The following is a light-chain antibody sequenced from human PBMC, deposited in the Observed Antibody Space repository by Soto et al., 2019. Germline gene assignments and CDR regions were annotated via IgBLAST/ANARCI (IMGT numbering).Light chain of an antibody. J-gene: IGKJ4*01. CDR1: QSVSNSY. Sequence: EIVLTQSPGTLSLSPGERATLSCRASQSVSNSYLAWYQQKPGQAPRLLIYGASSRATGIPDRFSGGGSGTDFTLTSSILEPEDFAVYYCQQYGSSLLTFGGGTKVEIK. CDR3: QQYGSSLLT. CDR2: GAS. V-gene: IGKV3-20*01.